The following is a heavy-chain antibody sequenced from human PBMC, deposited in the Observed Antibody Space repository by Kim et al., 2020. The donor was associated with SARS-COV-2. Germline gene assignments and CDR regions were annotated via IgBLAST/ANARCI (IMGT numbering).Heavy chain of an antibody. J-gene: IGHJ4*02. D-gene: IGHD1-26*01. CDR3: ARGVVVGATNVDY. Sequence: YAQGFTGRFVFSLDTAGSTAYLKISSLKAEDTAVYYCARGVVVGATNVDYWGQGTLVTVSS. V-gene: IGHV7-4-1*02.